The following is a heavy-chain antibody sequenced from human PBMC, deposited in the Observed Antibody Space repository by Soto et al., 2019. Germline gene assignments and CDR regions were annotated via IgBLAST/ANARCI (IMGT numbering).Heavy chain of an antibody. CDR2: IWHDGSNE. CDR1: GFTFSAYG. CDR3: ARDFSTYCTGGSCPFDY. J-gene: IGHJ4*02. D-gene: IGHD2-15*01. V-gene: IGHV3-33*01. Sequence: QVQLVESGGGVVQPGGSLRLSCAASGFTFSAYGMHWVRQDPGKGLEWVALIWHDGSNEYYGDSVKGRFTISRDNSKDTLYRQIDSLRGEDTAVYYCARDFSTYCTGGSCPFDYWGQGTLVIVSS.